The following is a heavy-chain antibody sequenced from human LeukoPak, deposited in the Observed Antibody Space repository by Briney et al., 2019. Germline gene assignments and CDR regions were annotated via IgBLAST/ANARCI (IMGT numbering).Heavy chain of an antibody. CDR3: ARGYDSSAYYKRIFDY. J-gene: IGHJ4*02. Sequence: PGASVKVSCKASGGTFSTYAISWVRQAPGQGLEWMGGIIPIFGTANYAQKFQGRVTITTDESTSTAYMELSSLRSEDTAVYYCARGYDSSAYYKRIFDYWGQGTLVTVSS. CDR2: IIPIFGTA. CDR1: GGTFSTYA. V-gene: IGHV1-69*05. D-gene: IGHD3-22*01.